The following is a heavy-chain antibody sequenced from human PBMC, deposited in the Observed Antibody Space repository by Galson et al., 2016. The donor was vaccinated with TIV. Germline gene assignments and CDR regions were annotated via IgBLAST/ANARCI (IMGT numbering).Heavy chain of an antibody. CDR3: ARDPPLSTGFIAYPGKPYHGLDV. CDR2: IYYSGRT. V-gene: IGHV4-59*12. CDR1: GGSMSSYY. Sequence: SETLSLTCTVSGGSMSSYYWSWIRQPSGKGLEWIGYIYYSGRTTYNPSLKSRVTMSVDTSKNQFSLQLISVTAADTAVHYCARDPPLSTGFIAYPGKPYHGLDVWGQGTAVTVSS. J-gene: IGHJ6*02. D-gene: IGHD2/OR15-2a*01.